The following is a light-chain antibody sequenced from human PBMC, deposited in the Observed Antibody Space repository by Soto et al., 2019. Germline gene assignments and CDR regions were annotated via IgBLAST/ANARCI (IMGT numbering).Light chain of an antibody. Sequence: DIQMTQSPSTLSASVGDRVTITCRASESISRWSAWYQHKPGKAPKLLIYNAFTSESGVPSRFSGSGSGTEFTLTISSLQPDDFATYYCQQYINWPLTFGGGTNVEI. V-gene: IGKV1-5*01. J-gene: IGKJ4*01. CDR3: QQYINWPLT. CDR2: NAF. CDR1: ESISRW.